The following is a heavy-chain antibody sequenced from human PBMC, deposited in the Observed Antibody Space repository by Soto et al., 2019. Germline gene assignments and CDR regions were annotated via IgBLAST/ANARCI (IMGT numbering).Heavy chain of an antibody. J-gene: IGHJ4*02. CDR3: AKRTGTQYYFDY. Sequence: GGSLRLSCAASGFTFSSYAMSWVRQAPGKGLEWVSTSGSGGNTYYADSVKGRFTISRDNSKYTLYLQMNSLRAEDRAVYYCAKRTGTQYYFDYWGQGTLVTVSS. CDR1: GFTFSSYA. D-gene: IGHD3-9*01. CDR2: SGSGGNT. V-gene: IGHV3-23*01.